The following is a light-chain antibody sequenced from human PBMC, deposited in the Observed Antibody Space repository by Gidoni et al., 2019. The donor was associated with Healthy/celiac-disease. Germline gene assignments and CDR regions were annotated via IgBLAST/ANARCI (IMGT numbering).Light chain of an antibody. V-gene: IGKV1-33*01. J-gene: IGKJ3*01. CDR3: QQYDNLPPRWVLEGFT. Sequence: DIQMTQSPSSLSASVGDRVTITCQASQDISNYLNWYQQKPGKAPKLLIYDASNLETGVPSRFSGSGSGTDFTFTISSLQPEDIATYYCQQYDNLPPRWVLEGFTFGPGTKVDIK. CDR2: DAS. CDR1: QDISNY.